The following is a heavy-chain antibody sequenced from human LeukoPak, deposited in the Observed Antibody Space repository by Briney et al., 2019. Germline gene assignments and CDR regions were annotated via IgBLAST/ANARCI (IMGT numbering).Heavy chain of an antibody. Sequence: GGSLRLSCAVSGFTISSYGMHWVRQAPGKGLEWVAVISYDGSNKYYADSVKGRFTISRDNSKNTLYLQMNSLRAEDTAVYYCAKSMVRGVIGPQYGMDVRGKGTTVTVSS. D-gene: IGHD3-10*01. J-gene: IGHJ6*04. V-gene: IGHV3-30*18. CDR3: AKSMVRGVIGPQYGMDV. CDR1: GFTISSYG. CDR2: ISYDGSNK.